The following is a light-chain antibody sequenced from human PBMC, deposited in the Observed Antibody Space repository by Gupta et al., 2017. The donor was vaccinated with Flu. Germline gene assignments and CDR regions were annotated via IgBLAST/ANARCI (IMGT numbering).Light chain of an antibody. CDR3: QSYDSSLSGWV. J-gene: IGLJ3*02. CDR2: GNR. CDR1: SSNIGAGYD. V-gene: IGLV1-40*01. Sequence: QPVLTQPPSLSRAPGQSVTLTRTWCSSNIGAGYDVHSYQQLPGTAPKLLIYGNRNRPSGVPDRFSASKSGASASLAITGLQAEDEADYYCQSYDSSLSGWVFGGGTKLTVL.